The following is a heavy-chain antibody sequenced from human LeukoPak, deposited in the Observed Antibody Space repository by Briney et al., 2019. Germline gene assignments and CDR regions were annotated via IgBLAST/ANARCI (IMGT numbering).Heavy chain of an antibody. J-gene: IGHJ4*02. V-gene: IGHV1-69*05. CDR1: GGTFSSYA. CDR2: IIPIFGTA. D-gene: IGHD3-22*01. Sequence: SVKVSCKASGGTFSSYAISWVRQAPGQGLEWMGRIIPIFGTANYAQKFQGRVTITTDESTSTAYMELSSLRSEDTAVYYCARSENYYDSSGYYSASYYFDYWGQGTLVTVSS. CDR3: ARSENYYDSSGYYSASYYFDY.